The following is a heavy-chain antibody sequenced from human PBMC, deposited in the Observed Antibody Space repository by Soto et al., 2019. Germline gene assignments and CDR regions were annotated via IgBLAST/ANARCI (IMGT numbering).Heavy chain of an antibody. Sequence: PSETLSLTCTVSGGSISTGGNYWSWIRQHPGKGLEWIGYIYYSGSTSSTPSLKSRVSMSIDTSKNQFSLKLSSVTAADTAIYYCVLATKHNRFDPWGQGTLVTVSS. J-gene: IGHJ5*02. D-gene: IGHD5-12*01. V-gene: IGHV4-31*03. CDR3: VLATKHNRFDP. CDR2: IYYSGST. CDR1: GGSISTGGNY.